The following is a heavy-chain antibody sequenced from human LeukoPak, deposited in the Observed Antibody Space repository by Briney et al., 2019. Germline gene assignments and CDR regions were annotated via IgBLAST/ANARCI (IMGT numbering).Heavy chain of an antibody. CDR1: GFTFSRFW. J-gene: IGHJ3*02. V-gene: IGHV3-7*01. CDR2: IKQDGSEK. D-gene: IGHD3-16*01. Sequence: GGSLRLSCAASGFTFSRFWMSWVRQAPGKGLEWVANIKQDGSEKYYVDSVKGRFTISRDNAKNSLYLQMNSLRAEDTAVYYCARIWGIEENDAFDIWGQGTMVTVSS. CDR3: ARIWGIEENDAFDI.